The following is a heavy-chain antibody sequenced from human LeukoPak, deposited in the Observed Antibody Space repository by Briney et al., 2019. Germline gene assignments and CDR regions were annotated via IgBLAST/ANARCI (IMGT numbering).Heavy chain of an antibody. J-gene: IGHJ5*02. V-gene: IGHV4-59*01. Sequence: SETLSLTCTVSGGSISSYYWSWIRQPPGKGLEWIGYIYYCGSTNYNPSLKSRVTISVDTSKNQFSLKLSSVTAADTAVYYCARVITYYYDSSGYYLENNWFDPWGQGTLVTVSS. CDR3: ARVITYYYDSSGYYLENNWFDP. CDR1: GGSISSYY. CDR2: IYYCGST. D-gene: IGHD3-22*01.